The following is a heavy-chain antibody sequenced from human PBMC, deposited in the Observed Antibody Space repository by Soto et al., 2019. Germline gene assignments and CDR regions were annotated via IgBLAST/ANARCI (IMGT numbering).Heavy chain of an antibody. V-gene: IGHV3-74*01. CDR1: GFTFSSYW. D-gene: IGHD6-13*01. Sequence: GGSLRLSCAASGFTFSSYWMHWVHQAPGKGLVWVSRINSDGSSTSYADSVKGRFTISRDNAKNTLYLQMKSLRAEDTAVYYCAREAIAAAGTDWFDPWGQGTLVTVSS. CDR3: AREAIAAAGTDWFDP. J-gene: IGHJ5*02. CDR2: INSDGSST.